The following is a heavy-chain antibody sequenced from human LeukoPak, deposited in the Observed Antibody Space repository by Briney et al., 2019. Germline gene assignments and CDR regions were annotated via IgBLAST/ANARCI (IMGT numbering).Heavy chain of an antibody. D-gene: IGHD2-15*01. V-gene: IGHV3-11*01. J-gene: IGHJ5*02. CDR2: ISSSGSTI. CDR1: GFTFSDYY. Sequence: GGSLRLSCAASGFTFSDYYMSWIRQAPGKGLEWVSYISSSGSTIYYADSVKGRFTISRDNAKNSLYLQMNSLRAEDTAVYYCANGYCTGGSCRTHYNWFDPWGQGTLVTVSS. CDR3: ANGYCTGGSCRTHYNWFDP.